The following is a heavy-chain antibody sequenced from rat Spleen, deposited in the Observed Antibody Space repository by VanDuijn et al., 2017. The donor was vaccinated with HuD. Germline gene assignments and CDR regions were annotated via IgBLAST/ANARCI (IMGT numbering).Heavy chain of an antibody. J-gene: IGHJ3*01. Sequence: EVQLVESGGGLVQPGRSLKLSCVASGFTFNNYWMTWIRQAPGKGLEWIASISSGGGGTYYPDSVKGRFTISRDNAKSTLYLQMDSLRSEDAATYYCTRHDYSGVITNWFAYWGQGTLVTVSS. CDR2: ISSGGGGT. CDR3: TRHDYSGVITNWFAY. D-gene: IGHD4-4*01. V-gene: IGHV5-31*01. CDR1: GFTFNNYW.